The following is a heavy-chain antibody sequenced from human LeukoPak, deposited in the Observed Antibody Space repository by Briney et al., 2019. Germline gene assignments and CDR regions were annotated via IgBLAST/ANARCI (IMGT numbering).Heavy chain of an antibody. J-gene: IGHJ4*02. CDR1: GDSVSSNSAA. D-gene: IGHD5-24*01. CDR3: AREELATLGPFDF. CDR2: TYYKSKWSN. Sequence: SQTLSLTCAISGDSVSSNSAAWNWIRQSPSSGLEWLGRTYYKSKWSNDYALSVKSRITINPDTSRNQFSLQLNSVTPEDTAVYYCAREELATLGPFDFWGQGTLVTVSS. V-gene: IGHV6-1*01.